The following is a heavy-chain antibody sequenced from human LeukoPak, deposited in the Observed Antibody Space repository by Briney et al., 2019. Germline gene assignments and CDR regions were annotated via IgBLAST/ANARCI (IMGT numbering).Heavy chain of an antibody. CDR3: ARGGLLWFGESDLNWFDP. D-gene: IGHD3-10*01. V-gene: IGHV1-46*01. CDR1: GYTFTSYY. J-gene: IGHJ5*02. CDR2: INPSGGST. Sequence: GASVKVSCKASGYTFTSYYMHWVRQAPGQGLEWKGIINPSGGSTSYAQKFQGRVTMTRDTSTSTVYMELSSLRSEDTAVYYCARGGLLWFGESDLNWFDPWGQGTLVTVSS.